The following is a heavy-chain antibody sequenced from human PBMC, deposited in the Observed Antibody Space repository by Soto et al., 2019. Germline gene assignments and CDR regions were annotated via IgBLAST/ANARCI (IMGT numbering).Heavy chain of an antibody. V-gene: IGHV4-30-4*01. CDR1: GASISSGDHY. J-gene: IGHJ3*01. D-gene: IGHD2-2*02. CDR2: ISYSGST. Sequence: QGQLQESGPGVVRPSQTLSPTCTVSGASISSGDHYWTWLRQPPGKGLEWIGYISYSGSTFYNPSINSRLPMSIDMSKSQFSLNLRSATAADTAVYYCASSPPIDAFDLWGQGTMVIVSP. CDR3: ASSPPIDAFDL.